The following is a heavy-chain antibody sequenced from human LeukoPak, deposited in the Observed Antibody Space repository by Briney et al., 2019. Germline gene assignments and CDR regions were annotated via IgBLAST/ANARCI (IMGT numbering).Heavy chain of an antibody. D-gene: IGHD2-21*01. J-gene: IGHJ4*02. V-gene: IGHV4-38-2*02. CDR2: IYHSGRT. CDR3: ARVVVGGDYFDY. CDR1: GYSISSGYY. Sequence: PSETLSLTCTVSGYSISSGYYWGWIRQPPGKGLEWIGSIYHSGRTFYNPSLKSRVTISVDTSKNQFSLKLTSVTAADTAVYYCARVVVGGDYFDYWGQGTLVTVSS.